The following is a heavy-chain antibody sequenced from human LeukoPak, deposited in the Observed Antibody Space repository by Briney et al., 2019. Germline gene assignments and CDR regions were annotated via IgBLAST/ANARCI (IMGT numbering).Heavy chain of an antibody. Sequence: DPSETLSLTCTVSGGSISGYYWNWSRQPPGKGVEWIGNLYYMRGARYKSSLKSRVTASVDTSRNEFSLKLSSVTAADTAVYYCARHMGSGSFIYFDYWGQGTLVTVSS. CDR1: GGSISGYY. D-gene: IGHD1-26*01. V-gene: IGHV4-59*01. CDR3: ARHMGSGSFIYFDY. CDR2: LYYMRGA. J-gene: IGHJ4*02.